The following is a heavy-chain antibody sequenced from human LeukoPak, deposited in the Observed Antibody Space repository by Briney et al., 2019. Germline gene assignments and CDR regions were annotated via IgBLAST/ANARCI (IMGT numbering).Heavy chain of an antibody. D-gene: IGHD6-13*01. Sequence: SETLSLTCTVSGGSISSYYWSWIRQPAGKGLEWIGRIYTSGSTNYNPSLKSRVAMSVDTSKNQFSLKLSSVTAADTAVYYCARHLPAYSSSWYYGMDVWGQGTTVTVSS. CDR2: IYTSGST. V-gene: IGHV4-4*07. CDR3: ARHLPAYSSSWYYGMDV. J-gene: IGHJ6*02. CDR1: GGSISSYY.